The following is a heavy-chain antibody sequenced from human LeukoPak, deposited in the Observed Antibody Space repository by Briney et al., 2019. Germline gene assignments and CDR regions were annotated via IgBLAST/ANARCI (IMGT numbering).Heavy chain of an antibody. D-gene: IGHD6-13*01. Sequence: PSETLSLTCTVSAGSISSSSYYWGWIRQPPGKGLEWIGSIFYSGCTYYNPFLKSRVAISVDTSKNQFSLNLSSVTAADTAVYYCARRAAGAGDFDYWGQGTLVTVSS. CDR1: AGSISSSSYY. V-gene: IGHV4-39*01. CDR3: ARRAAGAGDFDY. CDR2: IFYSGCT. J-gene: IGHJ4*02.